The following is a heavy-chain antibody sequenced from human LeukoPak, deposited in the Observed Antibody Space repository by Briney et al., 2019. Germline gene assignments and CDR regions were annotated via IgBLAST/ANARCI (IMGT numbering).Heavy chain of an antibody. J-gene: IGHJ4*02. CDR2: IGTAGDT. CDR3: ARAPTAGCSGGSCHLEPPDY. CDR1: GFTFSSYD. Sequence: GGSLRLSCAASGFTFSSYDMHWVRQATGKGLEWVSAIGTAGDTYYPGSVKGRFTISRENAKNSLYLQTNSLRAGDTAVYYCARAPTAGCSGGSCHLEPPDYWGQGTLVTVSS. D-gene: IGHD2-15*01. V-gene: IGHV3-13*01.